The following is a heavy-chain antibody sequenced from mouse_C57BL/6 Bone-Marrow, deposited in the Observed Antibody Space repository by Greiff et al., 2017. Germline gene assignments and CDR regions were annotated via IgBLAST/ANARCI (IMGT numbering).Heavy chain of an antibody. CDR1: GYTFTDYE. V-gene: IGHV1-15*01. CDR3: TRPIYYGYIAWFAY. CDR2: IDPETGGT. Sequence: VQLQQSGAELVRPGASVTLSCKASGYTFTDYEMHWVKQTPVHGLEWIGAIDPETGGTAYNQKFKGKAILTADKSSSTAYMELRSLTSEDSAVYYCTRPIYYGYIAWFAYWGQGTRVTVSA. J-gene: IGHJ3*01. D-gene: IGHD2-2*01.